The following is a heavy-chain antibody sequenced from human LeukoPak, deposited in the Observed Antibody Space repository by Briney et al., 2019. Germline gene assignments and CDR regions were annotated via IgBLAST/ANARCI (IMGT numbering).Heavy chain of an antibody. J-gene: IGHJ4*02. CDR3: IRQECSGGSCSYVDY. V-gene: IGHV3-73*01. CDR2: IRSKSSSYTT. CDR1: GFDFSGFY. D-gene: IGHD2-15*01. Sequence: SGGSLRLSCAASGFDFSGFYMHWVRQASGRGLEWVGLIRSKSSSYTTVYAASVKGRFTISRDDSKNTAYLQMNSLKAEDTAVYYCIRQECSGGSCSYVDYWGQGTLVTVSS.